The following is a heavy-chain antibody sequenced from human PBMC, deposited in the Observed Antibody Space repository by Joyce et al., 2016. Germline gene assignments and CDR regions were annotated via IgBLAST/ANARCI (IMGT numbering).Heavy chain of an antibody. J-gene: IGHJ4*02. CDR2: ISYDVIYK. CDR1: GLTLSNYG. D-gene: IGHD6-25*01. CDR3: AKILTATYSSGWFLDY. V-gene: IGHV3-30*18. Sequence: QVQLVVSGGGVVQPGRSLRLSCAASGLTLSNYGLNWVRQAAVKGLEWVAVISYDVIYKSYADAVKGRFTISRDNSNNAVFLEMNSLRTEDTAVYYCAKILTATYSSGWFLDYWGQGTLVTVSS.